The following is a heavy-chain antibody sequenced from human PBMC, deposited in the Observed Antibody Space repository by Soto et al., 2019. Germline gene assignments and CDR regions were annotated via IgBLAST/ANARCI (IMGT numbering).Heavy chain of an antibody. J-gene: IGHJ6*02. V-gene: IGHV1-69*06. CDR1: GGTFSSYA. CDR2: IIPIFGTA. CDR3: ARSRGYNGGYYGMGV. D-gene: IGHD1-20*01. Sequence: GASVKVSCKASGGTFSSYAISWVRQAPGQGLEWMGGIIPIFGTANYAQKFQGRVTITADKSTSTAYMELSSLRSEDTAVYYCARSRGYNGGYYGMGVWGQGTTVTVSS.